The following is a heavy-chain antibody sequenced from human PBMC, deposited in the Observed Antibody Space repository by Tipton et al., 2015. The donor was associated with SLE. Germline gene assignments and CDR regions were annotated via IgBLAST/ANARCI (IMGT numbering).Heavy chain of an antibody. CDR1: GGSFSGYY. J-gene: IGHJ1*01. Sequence: TLSLTCAVYGGSFSGYYWGWIRQPPGKGLEWIGSIYYSGSSYYNPSLKSRVTISVDTSKNQFSLKLSSMTAADTAVYYCARDWAYCSGGSCYSLEHWGQGTLVTVSS. CDR3: ARDWAYCSGGSCYSLEH. V-gene: IGHV4-34*01. CDR2: IYYSGSS. D-gene: IGHD2-15*01.